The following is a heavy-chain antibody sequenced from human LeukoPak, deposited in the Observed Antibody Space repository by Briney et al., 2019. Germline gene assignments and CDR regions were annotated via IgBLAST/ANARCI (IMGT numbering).Heavy chain of an antibody. V-gene: IGHV3-15*01. CDR1: GFTFSNAW. Sequence: GGSLRLSCAASGFTFSNAWMSWVRQAPGKGLEWVGRIKSKTDGGTTDYAAPVKGRFTISRDDSKNTLYLQMNSLKTEDTAVYYCTTDRVVGATSAFDIWGQGTMVTVSS. CDR3: TTDRVVGATSAFDI. D-gene: IGHD1-26*01. CDR2: IKSKTDGGTT. J-gene: IGHJ3*02.